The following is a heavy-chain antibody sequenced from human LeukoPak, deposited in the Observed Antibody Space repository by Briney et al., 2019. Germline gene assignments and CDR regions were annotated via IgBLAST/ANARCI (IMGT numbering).Heavy chain of an antibody. CDR2: IGGSSDTT. J-gene: IGHJ5*02. CDR1: GFMFSSYA. Sequence: GGSLRLSCEASGFMFSSYAMGWVRQAPGKGLEWVSVIGGSSDTTYYATSVKGRFTISRDNSKNTVYLQMNSLRADDTAVYYCAKLFGGGIVPAAVHAWGQGSLVTVSS. CDR3: AKLFGGGIVPAAVHA. D-gene: IGHD2-2*01. V-gene: IGHV3-23*01.